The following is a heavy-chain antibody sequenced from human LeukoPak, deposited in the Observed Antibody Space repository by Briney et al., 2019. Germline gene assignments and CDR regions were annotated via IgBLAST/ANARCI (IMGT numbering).Heavy chain of an antibody. CDR2: IYHSWKT. D-gene: IGHD2/OR15-2a*01. CDR1: GGTFSGYY. J-gene: IGHJ4*02. Sequence: SETLSLTCGVSGGTFSGYYWAWIRQAPGQGLEWIGDIYHSWKTNYNPTLKNRLTISVDTSKKQFSLKLASVTAADAAVYYCARSNNFRFDSWGQETLITVSS. V-gene: IGHV4-34*01. CDR3: ARSNNFRFDS.